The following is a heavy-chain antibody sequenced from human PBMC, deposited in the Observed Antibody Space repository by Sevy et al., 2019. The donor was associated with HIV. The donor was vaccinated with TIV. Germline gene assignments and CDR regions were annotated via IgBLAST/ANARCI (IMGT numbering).Heavy chain of an antibody. CDR3: ARTYYYDSSGSDHDAFDI. CDR1: GGTFSSYA. V-gene: IGHV1-69*13. J-gene: IGHJ3*02. CDR2: IIPIFGTA. D-gene: IGHD3-22*01. Sequence: ASVKVSCKASGGTFSSYAISWVRQAPGQGLEWMGGIIPIFGTANYAQKFQGRVTITADESTSTAYMELSSLGSEDTAVYYCARTYYYDSSGSDHDAFDIWGQGTMVTVSS.